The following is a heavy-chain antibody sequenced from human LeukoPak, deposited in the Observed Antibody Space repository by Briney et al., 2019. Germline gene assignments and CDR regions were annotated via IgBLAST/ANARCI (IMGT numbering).Heavy chain of an antibody. CDR1: GGSFSGHY. D-gene: IGHD7-27*01. CDR2: INHSGST. CDR3: ARELTGDPGWFDP. V-gene: IGHV4-34*01. J-gene: IGHJ5*02. Sequence: SETLSLTCAVYGGSFSGHYWSWIRQPPGKGLEWIGEINHSGSTNYNPSLKSRVTISVDTSKNQFSLKLSSVTAADTAVYYCARELTGDPGWFDPWGQGTLVTVSS.